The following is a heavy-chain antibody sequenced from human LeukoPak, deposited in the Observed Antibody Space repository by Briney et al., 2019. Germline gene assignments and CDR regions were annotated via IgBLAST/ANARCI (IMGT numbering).Heavy chain of an antibody. CDR1: GFTFSNYW. J-gene: IGHJ4*02. CDR3: ARDRDVDY. V-gene: IGHV3-21*01. D-gene: IGHD3-10*01. Sequence: GGSLRLSCAASGFTFSNYWMSWVRQAPGKGLEWVSSISSSSSYIYYADSVKGRFTISRDNAKNSLYLQMNSLRAEDTAVYYCARDRDVDYWGQGTLVTVSS. CDR2: ISSSSSYI.